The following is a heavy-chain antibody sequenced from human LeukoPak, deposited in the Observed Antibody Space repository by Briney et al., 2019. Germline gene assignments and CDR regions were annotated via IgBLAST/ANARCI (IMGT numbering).Heavy chain of an antibody. Sequence: GGSLRLSCAASGFTFSSYAMSWVRQAPGKGLEWVSAISGSGGSTYYADSVKGRFTISRDNSKNTLYLQMNSLRAEDTAVYYCAKDHVLLWFGESQNWFDPSGQGTLVTVSS. CDR1: GFTFSSYA. CDR3: AKDHVLLWFGESQNWFDP. J-gene: IGHJ5*02. CDR2: ISGSGGST. V-gene: IGHV3-23*01. D-gene: IGHD3-10*01.